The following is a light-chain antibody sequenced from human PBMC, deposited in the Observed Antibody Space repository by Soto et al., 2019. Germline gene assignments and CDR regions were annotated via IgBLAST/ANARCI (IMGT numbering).Light chain of an antibody. CDR3: GTWDTSLSVGV. CDR2: DTN. Sequence: QSVLTQPPSLSAAPGEKVTISCSGSRSNIGGYHVCWYQQLPGTAPRLLIYDTNMRRSGIPDRFSGSKSGTSATLAITGLQTGDEADYYCGTWDTSLSVGVFGGGTKLTVL. V-gene: IGLV1-51*01. CDR1: RSNIGGYH. J-gene: IGLJ3*02.